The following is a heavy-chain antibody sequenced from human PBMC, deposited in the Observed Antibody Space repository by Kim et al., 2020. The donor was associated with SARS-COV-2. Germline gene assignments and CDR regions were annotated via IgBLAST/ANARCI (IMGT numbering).Heavy chain of an antibody. CDR3: AKDMGYGDYDYNYYGMDV. J-gene: IGHJ6*02. V-gene: IGHV3-30*02. D-gene: IGHD4-17*01. Sequence: KGRFTISRDNSKNTLYLQMNSLRAEDTAVYYCAKDMGYGDYDYNYYGMDVWGQGTTVTVSS.